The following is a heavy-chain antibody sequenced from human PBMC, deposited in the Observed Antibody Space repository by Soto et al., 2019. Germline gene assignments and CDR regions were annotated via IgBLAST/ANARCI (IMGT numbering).Heavy chain of an antibody. Sequence: PGGSLRLSCAASGFTFSSYGMHWVRQAPGKGLEWVAVISYDGSNKYYADSVKGRFTISRDNSKNTLYLQMNSLRAEDTAVYYCAKEVAYYASLTGYYLDYWGQGTLVTVSS. D-gene: IGHD3-9*01. V-gene: IGHV3-30*18. CDR3: AKEVAYYASLTGYYLDY. CDR1: GFTFSSYG. CDR2: ISYDGSNK. J-gene: IGHJ4*02.